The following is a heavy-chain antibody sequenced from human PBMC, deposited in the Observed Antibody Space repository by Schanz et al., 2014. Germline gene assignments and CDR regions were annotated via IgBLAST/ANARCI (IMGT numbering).Heavy chain of an antibody. CDR3: AKDPHSSSWYGWFDA. Sequence: EVQLVESGGGLVQPGGSLRLSCAASGFTFSSYAMSWVRQAPGKGLEWVSAISGGGGSTYYADSVKGRFTISRDNSKNTLYLQMNSLRDEDTAVYYCAKDPHSSSWYGWFDAWGQGTLVTVSS. CDR1: GFTFSSYA. CDR2: ISGGGGST. V-gene: IGHV3-23*04. D-gene: IGHD6-13*01. J-gene: IGHJ5*02.